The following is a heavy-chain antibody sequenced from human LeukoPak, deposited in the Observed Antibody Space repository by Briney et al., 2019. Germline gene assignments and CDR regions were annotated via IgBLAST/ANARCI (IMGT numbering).Heavy chain of an antibody. J-gene: IGHJ4*02. CDR2: IYHSGTT. Sequence: SETLSLTCAVSGGSISSSNWWSWVRQPPGKGLVWIGHIYHSGTTYYNPSVKSRMTISVDTSKNQFSLNLRSVTAVDTAVYYCARVQYCSGGSCHNLRLFDQWGQGTLVTVSS. D-gene: IGHD2-15*01. CDR3: ARVQYCSGGSCHNLRLFDQ. V-gene: IGHV4-4*02. CDR1: GGSISSSNW.